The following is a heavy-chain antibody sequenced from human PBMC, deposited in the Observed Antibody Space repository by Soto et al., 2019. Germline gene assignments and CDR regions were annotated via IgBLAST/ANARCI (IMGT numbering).Heavy chain of an antibody. CDR3: ARGVGSSPPQY. J-gene: IGHJ4*02. CDR2: IYASGSP. V-gene: IGHV4-59*02. CDR1: GGSVSFYY. D-gene: IGHD1-26*01. Sequence: SETLSLTFTISGGSVSFYYWSWIRQSTGQGLEWIGYIYASGSPYYNPSLRSRVTISADTSKKQISLKLTSPTAADTAVYYCARGVGSSPPQYWGRGTLVTVSS.